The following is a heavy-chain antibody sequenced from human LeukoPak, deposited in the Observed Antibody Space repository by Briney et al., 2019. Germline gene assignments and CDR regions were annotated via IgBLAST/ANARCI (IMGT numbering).Heavy chain of an antibody. CDR3: ARRMGFGPNQYYFDY. CDR1: GGSISSGGYY. D-gene: IGHD3-10*01. V-gene: IGHV4-31*03. Sequence: PSQTLSLTCTVSGGSISSGGYYWSWIRQHPEKGLEWIGYIYYSGSTYYNPSLKSRVTISVDTSKNQFSLKLSSVTAADTAVYYCARRMGFGPNQYYFDYWGQGTLVTVSS. CDR2: IYYSGST. J-gene: IGHJ4*02.